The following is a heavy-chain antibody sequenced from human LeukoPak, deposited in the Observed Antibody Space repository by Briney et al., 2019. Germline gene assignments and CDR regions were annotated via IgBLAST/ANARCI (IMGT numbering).Heavy chain of an antibody. J-gene: IGHJ3*02. Sequence: PSETLSLTCTVSGGSISSYYWSWIAQPPGKGLESIGYIYYSGITKYNPALKSRVTISVDTSKNQFSLKLSSVTAADTAVYYCARDRAYCSGGSCYDDAFDIWGQGTMVTVSS. CDR2: IYYSGIT. CDR3: ARDRAYCSGGSCYDDAFDI. D-gene: IGHD2-15*01. V-gene: IGHV4-59*01. CDR1: GGSISSYY.